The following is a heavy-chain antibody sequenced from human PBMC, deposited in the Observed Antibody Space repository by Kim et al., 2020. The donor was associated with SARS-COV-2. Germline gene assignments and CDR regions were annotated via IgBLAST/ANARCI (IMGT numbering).Heavy chain of an antibody. V-gene: IGHV4-61*01. CDR2: IFYSGST. J-gene: IGHJ4*02. D-gene: IGHD3-10*01. CDR1: GGSVRSASYF. CDR3: ARDWERRGIMARGVLGGD. Sequence: SETLSLTCTVSGGSVRSASYFWSWIRQPPGKGLEWIGYIFYSGSTNYNPSLKSRVTISVDTSKNQFSLNLRSVTAADTAVYFCARDWERRGIMARGVLGGDWGPGTLVTVSS.